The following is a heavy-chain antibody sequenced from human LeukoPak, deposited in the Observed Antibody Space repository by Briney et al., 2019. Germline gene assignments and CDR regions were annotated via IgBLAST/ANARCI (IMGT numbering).Heavy chain of an antibody. CDR1: GFTISDYW. CDR2: IKPDGVET. J-gene: IGHJ5*02. Sequence: GGSLRLSCAASGFTISDYWMTWVHQAPGRGLEWVANIKPDGVETSYVDSVKGRFTISRDNANNSIFLQMNSLRVEDTAIYYCVRDGGTDWYDPWGQGTLVSVSS. V-gene: IGHV3-7*01. CDR3: VRDGGTDWYDP. D-gene: IGHD3-16*01.